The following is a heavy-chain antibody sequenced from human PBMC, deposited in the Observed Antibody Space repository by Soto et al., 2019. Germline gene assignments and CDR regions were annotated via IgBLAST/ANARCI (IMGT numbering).Heavy chain of an antibody. CDR2: IYYTGST. D-gene: IGHD5-18*01. J-gene: IGHJ4*02. V-gene: IGHV4-30-4*01. Sequence: PSETLSLTCTVSGGSISSGDYYWSWIRQPPGKGLEWIGYIYYTGSTYYNPSLKSRVTISVDTSKNQFSLKLSSVTAADTAVYYCARVGLNSYGYFDYWGQVTLVT. CDR1: GGSISSGDYY. CDR3: ARVGLNSYGYFDY.